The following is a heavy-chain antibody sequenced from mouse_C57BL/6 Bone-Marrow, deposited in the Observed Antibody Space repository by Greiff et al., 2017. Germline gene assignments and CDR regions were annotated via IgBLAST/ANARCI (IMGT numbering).Heavy chain of an antibody. CDR2: IYPRSGNT. CDR3: ARFGGFRAMDN. D-gene: IGHD3-3*01. CDR1: GYTFTSYG. Sequence: QVQLQQSGAELVRPGASVKLSCKASGYTFTSYGISWVKQSTGQGLEWIGEIYPRSGNTYYNEKFKGKATLTADTASSTAYMELRSLASEDSAVYFCARFGGFRAMDNWGQGTSVTVSS. J-gene: IGHJ4*01. V-gene: IGHV1-81*01.